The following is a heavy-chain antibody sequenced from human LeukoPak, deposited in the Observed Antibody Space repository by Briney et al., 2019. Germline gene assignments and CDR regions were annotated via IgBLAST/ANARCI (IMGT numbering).Heavy chain of an antibody. D-gene: IGHD3-9*01. V-gene: IGHV3-23*01. CDR2: ISGSGGSS. CDR1: GFTFSSNY. Sequence: GGSLRLSCAASGFTFSSNYMSWVRQAPGKGLEWVSAISGSGGSSYYADSVKGRFTISRDISKNTLYLQMNSLRADDTAVYYCAKAATNYNILTGYYHFDYWGQGTLVTVSS. J-gene: IGHJ4*02. CDR3: AKAATNYNILTGYYHFDY.